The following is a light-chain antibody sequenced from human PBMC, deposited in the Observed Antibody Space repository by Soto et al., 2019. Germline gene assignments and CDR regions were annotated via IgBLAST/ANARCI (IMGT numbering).Light chain of an antibody. CDR1: QSVSSY. Sequence: IVLTQSPSPLFLSPGGKATLSCRALQSVSSYLAWYQQKPGQAPRLLIYDASNRATGIPARFSGSGSGTDFTLTISSLEPEDFAIYYCQQRSNWPLWTFGQGTKVDIK. J-gene: IGKJ1*01. V-gene: IGKV3-11*01. CDR3: QQRSNWPLWT. CDR2: DAS.